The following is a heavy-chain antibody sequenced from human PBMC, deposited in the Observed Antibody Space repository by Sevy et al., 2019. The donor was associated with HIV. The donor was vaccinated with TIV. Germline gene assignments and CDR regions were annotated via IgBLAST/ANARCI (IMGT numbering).Heavy chain of an antibody. CDR3: ARAYCSGGSCYSLAY. CDR1: GYSFTTYR. CDR2: ISPHNGDT. V-gene: IGHV1-18*01. J-gene: IGHJ4*02. D-gene: IGHD2-15*01. Sequence: ASVKVSCKASGYSFTTYRITWLRQAPGQGLEWMGWISPHNGDTNYEQNLQGRVTMITDTSTSTAYMELRSLRSDDTAVYYCARAYCSGGSCYSLAYWGQGTRVTVSS.